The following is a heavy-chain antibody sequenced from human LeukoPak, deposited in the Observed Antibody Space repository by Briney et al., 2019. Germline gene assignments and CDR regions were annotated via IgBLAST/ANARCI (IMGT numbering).Heavy chain of an antibody. J-gene: IGHJ4*02. CDR1: GGSISTSSYY. V-gene: IGHV4-39*01. CDR2: IYFSGST. CDR3: ARLPYDILTGYCTYYFDY. D-gene: IGHD3-9*01. Sequence: SETLSLTCTVSGGSISTSSYYWGWIRQPPGKGLEWIGSIYFSGSTYYNPSLKSRVTISVDTSKNQFSLKLSSVTAADTAVYYCARLPYDILTGYCTYYFDYWGQGTLVTVSS.